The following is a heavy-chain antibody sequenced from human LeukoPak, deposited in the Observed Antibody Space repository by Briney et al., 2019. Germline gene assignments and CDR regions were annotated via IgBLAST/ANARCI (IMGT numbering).Heavy chain of an antibody. CDR2: FDPEDGET. CDR3: ATPAHSSLPYYYGMDV. V-gene: IGHV1-24*01. Sequence: GASVKVSCKVSGYTLTELSMHWVRQAPGKGLEWMGGFDPEDGETIYAQKFQGRVTMTEDTSTDTAYMELSSLRSEDTAVYYCATPAHSSLPYYYGMDVWGQGATVTVSS. D-gene: IGHD3-22*01. J-gene: IGHJ6*02. CDR1: GYTLTELS.